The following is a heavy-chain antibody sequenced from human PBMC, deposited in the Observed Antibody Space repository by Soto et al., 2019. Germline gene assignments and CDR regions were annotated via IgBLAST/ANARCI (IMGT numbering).Heavy chain of an antibody. CDR3: ARFLWSDTSLYYFDY. CDR2: IYWDDDK. D-gene: IGHD3-3*01. Sequence: SGPTLVNPTQTLTLTCTFSGFSLTGSGVGVGWIRQPPGKALEWLALIYWDDDKRYSPSLKSRLTITKDTSKNQVALTVTNMDPVDIATYYCARFLWSDTSLYYFDYWGQGTLVTVSS. V-gene: IGHV2-5*02. J-gene: IGHJ4*02. CDR1: GFSLTGSGVG.